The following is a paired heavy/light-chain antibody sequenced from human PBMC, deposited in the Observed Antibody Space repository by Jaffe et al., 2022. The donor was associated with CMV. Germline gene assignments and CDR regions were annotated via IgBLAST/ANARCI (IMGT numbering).Light chain of an antibody. V-gene: IGKV4-1*01. CDR1: QSVLHSSSKNS. Sequence: DIVMTQSPDSLAVSLGERATINCKSSQSVLHSSSKNSLAWYQQKPGQPPKLLIYWASTRESGVPDRFSGSGSGTDFTLTISSLQAEDVAVYYCQQYYSTHTFGQGTKLEIK. CDR3: QQYYSTHT. CDR2: WAS. J-gene: IGKJ2*01.
Heavy chain of an antibody. CDR3: ARRGYMDV. CDR2: INEDGSEK. V-gene: IGHV3-7*03. J-gene: IGHJ6*03. CDR1: GYTFSTYW. D-gene: IGHD3-10*01. Sequence: EVQLVESGGGLVQPGGSLRLSCEASGYTFSTYWMSWVRQAAGKGLEWVANINEDGSEKRYVDSVKGRFTISRDNAKNSLYLQMNSLRAEDTAVYYCARRGYMDVWGKGIAVTVSS.